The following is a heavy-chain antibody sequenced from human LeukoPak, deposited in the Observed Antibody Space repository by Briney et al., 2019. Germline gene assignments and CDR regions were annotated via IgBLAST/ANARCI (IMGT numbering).Heavy chain of an antibody. D-gene: IGHD2-15*01. CDR2: VKSKTDGGTT. J-gene: IGHJ6*02. V-gene: IGHV3-15*01. CDR1: GFTFSNAW. CDR3: TTDGCGGGSCYPNYYYGMDV. Sequence: GGSLRLSCAASGFTFSNAWMSWVRQGPGKGLEGVGRVKSKTDGGTTAHAAPVKGRFTISRDDSKNTLYLQMDRLKTEDTAVYFCTTDGCGGGSCYPNYYYGMDVWGQGTTVTVAS.